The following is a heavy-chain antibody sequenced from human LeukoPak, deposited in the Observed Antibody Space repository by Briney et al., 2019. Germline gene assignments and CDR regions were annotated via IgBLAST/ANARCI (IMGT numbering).Heavy chain of an antibody. D-gene: IGHD1-26*01. CDR1: GGSISSYY. CDR2: IYYTGST. J-gene: IGHJ4*02. V-gene: IGHV4-59*01. Sequence: PSETLSLTCTVSGGSISSYYWSWIRQPPGKGLEWIGYIYYTGSTNNTYLKSRVTISVDTSKNQFSLKLSSVTAADTAAYYCARAGSYRGYFDYWGQGTLVTVSS. CDR3: ARAGSYRGYFDY.